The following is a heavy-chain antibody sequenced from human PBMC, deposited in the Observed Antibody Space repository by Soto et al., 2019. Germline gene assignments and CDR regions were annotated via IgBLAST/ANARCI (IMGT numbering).Heavy chain of an antibody. D-gene: IGHD1-7*01. V-gene: IGHV3-23*01. J-gene: IGHJ3*02. CDR3: AKGYNWNYDAFDI. CDR2: ISGSGGST. CDR1: GFTFSSYA. Sequence: QLGGSLRLSCAASGFTFSSYAMSWVRQAPGKGLEWVSAISGSGGSTYYADSVKGRFTISRDNSKNTLYLQMNSLRAEDTAVYYCAKGYNWNYDAFDIWGQGTMVTVSS.